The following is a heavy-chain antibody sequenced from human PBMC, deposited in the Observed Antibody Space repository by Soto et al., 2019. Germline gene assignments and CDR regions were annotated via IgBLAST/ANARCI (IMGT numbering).Heavy chain of an antibody. Sequence: SETLSLTCTVSGGSISSGGYYWSWIRQHPGKGLEWIGYIYYSGSTYYNPSLKSRVTISVDTSKNQFSLKLSSVTAADTAVYYCARVRGNSSSWYYYYYYGMDVWGQGTTVTVSS. J-gene: IGHJ6*02. CDR1: GGSISSGGYY. D-gene: IGHD6-13*01. CDR3: ARVRGNSSSWYYYYYYGMDV. V-gene: IGHV4-31*03. CDR2: IYYSGST.